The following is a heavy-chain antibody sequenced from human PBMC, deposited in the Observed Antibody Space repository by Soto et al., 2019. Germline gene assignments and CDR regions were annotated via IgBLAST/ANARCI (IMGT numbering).Heavy chain of an antibody. CDR1: GGTFGTFA. J-gene: IGHJ6*02. CDR3: VRDRLMRGNSYYYGMDV. V-gene: IGHV1-69*12. D-gene: IGHD2-21*02. Sequence: QVLLVQSGAEVKKPGSSVKISCKTSGGTFGTFAITWVRLAPGRGLEWMGVIIPGFAAPTYAETLQGRVSITADESTSTANMELSGLTFDDAAVYYCVRDRLMRGNSYYYGMDVWGQGTTVPVSS. CDR2: IIPGFAAP.